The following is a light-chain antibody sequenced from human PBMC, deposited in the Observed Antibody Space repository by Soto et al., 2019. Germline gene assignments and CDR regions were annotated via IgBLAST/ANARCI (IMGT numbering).Light chain of an antibody. CDR2: GAS. V-gene: IGKV3-15*01. CDR1: QRVSTD. CDR3: QKDIDWPRT. J-gene: IGKJ1*01. Sequence: EILVTKSPATLSMSQGGRATLSCRSSQRVSTDLARYPQKPGQAPRLLTYGASTRATGIPARFSGRGSGTELTLTISSLRSEDFAVYYCQKDIDWPRTVGQVTKL.